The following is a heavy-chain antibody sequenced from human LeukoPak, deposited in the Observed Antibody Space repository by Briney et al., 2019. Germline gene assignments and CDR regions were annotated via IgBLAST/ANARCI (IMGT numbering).Heavy chain of an antibody. CDR2: ITYSSGYT. D-gene: IGHD1-14*01. J-gene: IGHJ4*02. Sequence: PGGSLRLSSAASGCTITSYWIRWVRQAPGKGLEWVSGITYSSGYTYYADSVKGRFTISRDNSRNTLYLQMNSLRAEDTALYYCLASSGYWGQGTLVSVSS. V-gene: IGHV3-23*01. CDR3: LASSGY. CDR1: GCTITSYW.